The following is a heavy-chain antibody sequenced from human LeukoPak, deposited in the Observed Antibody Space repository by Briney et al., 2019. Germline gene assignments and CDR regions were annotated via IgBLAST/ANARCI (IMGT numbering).Heavy chain of an antibody. V-gene: IGHV3-9*02. CDR2: IAWNSGNT. CDR1: GFTSDNYA. J-gene: IGHJ4*02. D-gene: IGHD3-10*01. Sequence: GGSLRLSCAASGFTSDNYAMHCVRQAPGKGLEWVSGIAWNSGNTGFADSVKGRFTISRDNAENSLYLQMNSLTPEDTAFYFCAKDMNSYGSGSSYNPWGPFDSWGQGTLVTVSS. CDR3: AKDMNSYGSGSSYNPWGPFDS.